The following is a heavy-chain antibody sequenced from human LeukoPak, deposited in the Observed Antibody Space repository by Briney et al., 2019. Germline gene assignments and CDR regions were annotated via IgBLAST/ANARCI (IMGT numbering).Heavy chain of an antibody. CDR1: GFIFSNHE. J-gene: IGHJ4*02. Sequence: GGSLRLSCATSGFIFSNHEMNWVRQAPGKGLEWVAYTSRGGSDISYADSVKGRFTISTGNANSSLYLQMNSLRAEDTAVYFCVRARLIRLENFFDYWGQGTLVTVSS. D-gene: IGHD2-21*02. V-gene: IGHV3-48*03. CDR3: VRARLIRLENFFDY. CDR2: TSRGGSDI.